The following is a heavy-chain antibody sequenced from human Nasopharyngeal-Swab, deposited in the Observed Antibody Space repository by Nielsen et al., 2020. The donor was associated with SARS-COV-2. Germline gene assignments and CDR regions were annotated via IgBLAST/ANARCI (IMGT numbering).Heavy chain of an antibody. CDR3: ARDTYCSGGSCYGYGMAV. V-gene: IGHV3-7*01. D-gene: IGHD2-15*01. J-gene: IGHJ6*02. CDR2: IKEDGSEK. Sequence: VRPMPGKGLEWVANIKEDGSEKNYVDSVKGRFTISRDNAKNSLYLQMNSLRADDTAVYYCARDTYCSGGSCYGYGMAVWGQGTTVTVSS.